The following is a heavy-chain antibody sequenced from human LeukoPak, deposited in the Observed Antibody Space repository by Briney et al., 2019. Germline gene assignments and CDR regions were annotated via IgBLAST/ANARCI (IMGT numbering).Heavy chain of an antibody. CDR2: ISAGKGNT. CDR3: ARDRRQYSGYGSWYFAY. V-gene: IGHV3-23*01. D-gene: IGHD5-12*01. J-gene: IGHJ4*02. Sequence: PGGSLRLSCTASVFTLSTYAMSWVRQAPGKGLEWVSGISAGKGNTYYADSVKGRFTISRDNSKNTLYLQMNSLRVEDTAVYYCARDRRQYSGYGSWYFAYWGQAALVTVSS. CDR1: VFTLSTYA.